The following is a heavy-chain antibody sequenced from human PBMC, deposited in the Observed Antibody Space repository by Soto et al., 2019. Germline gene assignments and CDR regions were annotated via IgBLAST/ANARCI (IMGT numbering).Heavy chain of an antibody. D-gene: IGHD4-17*01. CDR3: ASGHEYGGNSDGFDV. V-gene: IGHV1-69*13. CDR1: GGTFRTES. Sequence: QVHLVQSGAEVKKPGSSVKVSCKYSGGTFRTESINWVRQAPGQGPEWMGGILPFFGTADYAPRFQGRVTSTADGATTTADMELRSLTSHDTAVSFCASGHEYGGNSDGFDVWGKGTVVNVSS. CDR2: ILPFFGTA. J-gene: IGHJ3*01.